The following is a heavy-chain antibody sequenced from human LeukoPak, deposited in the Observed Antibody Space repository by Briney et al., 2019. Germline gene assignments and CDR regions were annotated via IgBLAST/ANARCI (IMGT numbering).Heavy chain of an antibody. V-gene: IGHV3-33*01. CDR2: IWYDGSNK. J-gene: IGHJ5*02. CDR1: GFTFSSYG. Sequence: GRSLRLSCAASGFTFSSYGMHWVRQAPGKGLEWVAVIWYDGSNKYYADSVKGRFTISRDNSKNTLYLQMNSLRAEDTAVYYCARDDALTGTTRGGFDPWGQGTLVTVSS. CDR3: ARDDALTGTTRGGFDP. D-gene: IGHD1-20*01.